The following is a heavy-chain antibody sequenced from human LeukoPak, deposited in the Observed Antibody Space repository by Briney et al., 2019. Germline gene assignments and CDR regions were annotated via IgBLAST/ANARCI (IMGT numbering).Heavy chain of an antibody. J-gene: IGHJ4*02. CDR2: ISSNGDNT. CDR1: GFTFSSFA. D-gene: IGHD6-19*01. V-gene: IGHV3-64*01. Sequence: GGSLRLSCAASGFTFSSFAMHWVRQAPGKGLEYVSGISSNGDNTYYANSVKGRFTISRDNSKNTLDLHMGSLRAEDMAVYYRRISGWYRGMYYFDYWGQGTLVTVSS. CDR3: RISGWYRGMYYFDY.